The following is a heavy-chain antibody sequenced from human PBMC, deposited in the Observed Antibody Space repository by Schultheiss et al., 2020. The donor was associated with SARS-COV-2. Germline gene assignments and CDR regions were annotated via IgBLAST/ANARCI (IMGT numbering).Heavy chain of an antibody. V-gene: IGHV3-23*01. Sequence: GESLKISCVVSGFTFRSYAMSWVRLTPGKGLEWVSAISGSGGSTYYADSVKGRFTISRDNSKNTLYLQMNSLRAEDTAVYYCAKDVTMVRGVIYYYYGMDVWGQGTTVTVSS. D-gene: IGHD3-10*01. J-gene: IGHJ6*02. CDR3: AKDVTMVRGVIYYYYGMDV. CDR2: ISGSGGST. CDR1: GFTFRSYA.